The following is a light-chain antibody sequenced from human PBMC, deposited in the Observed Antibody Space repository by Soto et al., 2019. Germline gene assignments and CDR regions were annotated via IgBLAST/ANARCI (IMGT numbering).Light chain of an antibody. CDR2: GNS. V-gene: IGLV1-40*01. Sequence: QSVLTQLPSVSGAPGQRVTISCTGSSSNIGAGYDVHWYQQLPGTAPKLLIYGNSNRPSGVPDRFSGSKSGTSASLAITGRQAEDEADYYCQSYDSSLSGVVFGGGTKLTVL. J-gene: IGLJ2*01. CDR3: QSYDSSLSGVV. CDR1: SSNIGAGYD.